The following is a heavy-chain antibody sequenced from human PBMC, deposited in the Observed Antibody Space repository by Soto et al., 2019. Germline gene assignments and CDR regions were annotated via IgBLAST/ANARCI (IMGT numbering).Heavy chain of an antibody. Sequence: ASVKVSCKASGHTFTSYAMHWVRQAPGQRLEWMGWINAGNGNTKYSQKFQGRVTITRDTSASTAYMELSSLRSEDTAVYYCASDFWSGYLYYYYYGMDVWGQGTTVTVSS. CDR2: INAGNGNT. V-gene: IGHV1-3*01. D-gene: IGHD3-3*01. J-gene: IGHJ6*02. CDR1: GHTFTSYA. CDR3: ASDFWSGYLYYYYYGMDV.